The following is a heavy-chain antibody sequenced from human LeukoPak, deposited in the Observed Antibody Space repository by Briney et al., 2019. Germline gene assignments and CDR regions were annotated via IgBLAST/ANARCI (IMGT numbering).Heavy chain of an antibody. J-gene: IGHJ4*02. CDR3: ARETRELPDY. CDR2: IYYSGST. V-gene: IGHV4-59*01. D-gene: IGHD1-26*01. Sequence: PSETLSLTCTVSGGSISSYYWSWIRQPPGKGLEWIGYIYYSGSTNYNPSLKSRVTISVDTSKNQFSLKLSSVTAADTAVYYCARETRELPDYWGQGTWSPSPQ. CDR1: GGSISSYY.